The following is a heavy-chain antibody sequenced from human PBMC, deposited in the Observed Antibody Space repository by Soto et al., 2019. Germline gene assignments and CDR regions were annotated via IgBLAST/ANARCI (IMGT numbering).Heavy chain of an antibody. CDR1: GFTFSSYS. D-gene: IGHD6-13*01. CDR2: ISSSSSTI. V-gene: IGHV3-48*01. J-gene: IGHJ4*02. Sequence: PGGSLRLSCAASGFTFSSYSMNWVRQAPGKGLEWVSYISSSSSTIYYADSVKGRFAISRDNAKNSLYLQMNSLRAEDTAVYYCARVQYGSSWYLMVDYWGQGTLVNVSS. CDR3: ARVQYGSSWYLMVDY.